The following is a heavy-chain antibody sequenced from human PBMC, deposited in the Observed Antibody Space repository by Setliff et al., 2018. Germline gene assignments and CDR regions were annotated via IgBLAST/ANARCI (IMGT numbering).Heavy chain of an antibody. D-gene: IGHD6-19*01. CDR2: INWDASGA. J-gene: IGHJ4*02. CDR3: STKAVPGT. V-gene: IGHV3-20*04. Sequence: GGSLRLSCEASGFTFETYGMSWVRHAPGKGLEWVSAINWDASGATYVDSVKGRFGISKDFAKNLLFLQMNSLRAEDTAVYFCSTKAVPGTGGQGTLVTVSS. CDR1: GFTFETYG.